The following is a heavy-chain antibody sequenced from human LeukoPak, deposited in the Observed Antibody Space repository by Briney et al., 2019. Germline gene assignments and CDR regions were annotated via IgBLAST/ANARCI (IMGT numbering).Heavy chain of an antibody. CDR3: AKDRWLQFGGSFDY. D-gene: IGHD5-24*01. Sequence: GGSLRLSCAASEFTFSSYAMSWVRQAPGKGLEWFSAITDSGGDTYHADSVKGRFTISRDNSKNTLYLQMNSLRAEDTAVFYCAKDRWLQFGGSFDYWGQGTLVTVSS. CDR1: EFTFSSYA. V-gene: IGHV3-23*01. CDR2: ITDSGGDT. J-gene: IGHJ4*02.